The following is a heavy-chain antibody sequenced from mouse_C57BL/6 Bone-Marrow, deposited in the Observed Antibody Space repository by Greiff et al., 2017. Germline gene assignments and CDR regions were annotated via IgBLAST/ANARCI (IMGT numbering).Heavy chain of an antibody. CDR2: IHPNSGST. J-gene: IGHJ1*03. CDR3: ESKTIGYFEV. V-gene: IGHV1-64*01. CDR1: GYTFTSYW. Sequence: VQLQQSGAELVKPGASVKLSCTASGYTFTSYWMHWVKQRPGQGLEWIGMIHPNSGSTNYNEKFKSKATLTVDKSSSTAYLHLSSLTSEDSAVYDYESKTIGYFEVWGKGTTVTVSS. D-gene: IGHD3-2*01.